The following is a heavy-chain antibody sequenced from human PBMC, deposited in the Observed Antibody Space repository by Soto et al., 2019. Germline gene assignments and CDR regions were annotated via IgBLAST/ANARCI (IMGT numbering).Heavy chain of an antibody. CDR3: ARHGPGGSYSDY. CDR2: IYYSGST. Sequence: SETLSLTCTVSGCSISSSSYYWGWIRQPPGKGLEWIGSIYYSGSTYYNPSLKSRVTISVDTSKNQFSLKLSSVTAADTAVYYCARHGPGGSYSDYWGQGTLVTVSS. V-gene: IGHV4-39*01. J-gene: IGHJ4*02. CDR1: GCSISSSSYY. D-gene: IGHD1-26*01.